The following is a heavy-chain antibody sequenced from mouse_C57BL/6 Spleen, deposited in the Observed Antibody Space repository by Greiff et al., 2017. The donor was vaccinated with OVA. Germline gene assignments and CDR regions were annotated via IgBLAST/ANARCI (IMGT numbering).Heavy chain of an antibody. CDR3: AIDSSGLRRFAY. D-gene: IGHD3-2*02. CDR1: GYTFTSYW. J-gene: IGHJ3*01. V-gene: IGHV1-69*01. Sequence: VQLQQPGAELVMPGASVKLSCKASGYTFTSYWMHWVKQRPGQGLEWIGEIDPSDSYTKYNQKFKGKSTLTVDKSSSTAYMQLSSLTSKDSAVDDCAIDSSGLRRFAYWGQGTLVTVSA. CDR2: IDPSDSYT.